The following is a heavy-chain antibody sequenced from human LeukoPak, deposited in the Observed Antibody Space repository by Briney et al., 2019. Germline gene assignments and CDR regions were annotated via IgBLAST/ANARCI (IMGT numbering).Heavy chain of an antibody. J-gene: IGHJ6*04. CDR1: GFTFSNYG. Sequence: LRLSCAASGFTFSNYGMNWVRQAPGKDLEWIGYIFYSGSAYYNPSLKSRVTISVDTSKNQFSLKLTSVTAADTAVYYCARIDYADYVLGGMDVWGKGTTVTVSS. V-gene: IGHV4-30-4*08. CDR3: ARIDYADYVLGGMDV. CDR2: IFYSGSA. D-gene: IGHD4-17*01.